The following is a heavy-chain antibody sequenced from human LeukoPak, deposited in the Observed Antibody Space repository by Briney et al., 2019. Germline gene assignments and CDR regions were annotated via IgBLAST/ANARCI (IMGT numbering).Heavy chain of an antibody. J-gene: IGHJ4*02. D-gene: IGHD2-21*02. Sequence: SETLSLTCTVSGGSIRNYFWSWVRQHAGEGLEWIGRIYTSGSTNYNPSLRSRVTISVDTSKNQFSLKLSSVTAADTAVYYCARDDPARMTATLDYWGQGILVTVSS. V-gene: IGHV4-4*07. CDR2: IYTSGST. CDR3: ARDDPARMTATLDY. CDR1: GGSIRNYF.